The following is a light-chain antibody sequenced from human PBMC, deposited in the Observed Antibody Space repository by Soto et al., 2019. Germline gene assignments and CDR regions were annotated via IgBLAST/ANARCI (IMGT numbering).Light chain of an antibody. J-gene: IGKJ1*01. CDR2: AAS. Sequence: DIQMTQSPSSLSASVGDRVTISCRASQSIRNYVSWYQQKPGTAPKLLIRAASTLQSGVPSRFSGSGSGTDFTLTISSLQIVDFATYYCQQTDSTPQTFGQGTHVEI. CDR1: QSIRNY. V-gene: IGKV1-39*01. CDR3: QQTDSTPQT.